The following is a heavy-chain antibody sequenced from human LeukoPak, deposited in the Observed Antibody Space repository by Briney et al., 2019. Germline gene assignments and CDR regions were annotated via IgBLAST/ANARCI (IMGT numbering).Heavy chain of an antibody. CDR1: GFTFTTYT. Sequence: GGSLRLSCTASGFTFTTYTMTWVRQAPGKGQEWVSYISSSSPTIYYADSVKGRLTLSRDNAKYSLYLQMNSLRDEDTALYHCARTTMTTFYYGGQGALVTVSS. V-gene: IGHV3-48*02. CDR2: ISSSSPTI. CDR3: ARTTMTTFYY. D-gene: IGHD4-17*01. J-gene: IGHJ4*02.